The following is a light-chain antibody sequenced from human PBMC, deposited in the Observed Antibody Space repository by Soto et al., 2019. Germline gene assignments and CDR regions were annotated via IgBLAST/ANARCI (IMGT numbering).Light chain of an antibody. CDR1: RSVVGGYNY. CDR2: DVS. Sequence: QSALTQPASVSGSPGQSITISCTGIRSVVGGYNYVSWYQQHPGKAPKLMIYDVSNRPSGVSNRFSGSKSGNTASLTISGLQAEDEADYYCSSYTSSSTLVVFGGGTKVTVL. CDR3: SSYTSSSTLVV. V-gene: IGLV2-14*01. J-gene: IGLJ2*01.